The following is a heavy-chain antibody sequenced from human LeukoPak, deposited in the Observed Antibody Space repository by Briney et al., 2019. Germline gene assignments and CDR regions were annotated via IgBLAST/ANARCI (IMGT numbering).Heavy chain of an antibody. CDR2: ISSSGNT. J-gene: IGHJ3*02. CDR3: ARVLTIFGVVISYGAFDI. D-gene: IGHD3-3*01. V-gene: IGHV4-59*01. Sequence: SETLSLTCTVSGGSISSYYWSWIRQPAGKGLEWIGYISSSGNTNYNPSLKSRLSISVDTSKNQFSLRLTSVTAADTAVYYCARVLTIFGVVISYGAFDIWGQGTVVTVSS. CDR1: GGSISSYY.